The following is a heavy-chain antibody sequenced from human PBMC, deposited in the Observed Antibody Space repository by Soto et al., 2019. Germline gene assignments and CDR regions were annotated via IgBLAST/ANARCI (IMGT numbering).Heavy chain of an antibody. CDR1: GGTFSNYV. J-gene: IGHJ4*02. D-gene: IGHD2-2*01. CDR3: ARGPQTSDF. V-gene: IGHV1-69*06. CDR2: IIPISGAA. Sequence: QVQLVQSGAEVQKPGSSVKVSCKASGGTFSNYVVNWVRQAPGQGLEWMGRIIPISGAANYAQKFQGRVTVTTDTSTATAYMELSSLTSDDTAVYFCARGPQTSDFWGQGTLITVSS.